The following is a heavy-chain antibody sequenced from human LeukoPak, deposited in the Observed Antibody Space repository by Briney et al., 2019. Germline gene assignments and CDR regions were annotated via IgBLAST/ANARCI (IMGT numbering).Heavy chain of an antibody. CDR2: IYSSGST. CDR3: ASSYYYDSSGSPIFDY. J-gene: IGHJ4*02. Sequence: TPSETLSLTCTVSGGSISTYYWSWIRQPPGKGLLEWIGCIYSSGSTNYNPSLESRVTISVDTSKNQFSLTLSSVTAADTAVYCCASSYYYDSSGSPIFDYWGQGTLVTVSS. V-gene: IGHV4-4*09. CDR1: GGSISTYY. D-gene: IGHD3-22*01.